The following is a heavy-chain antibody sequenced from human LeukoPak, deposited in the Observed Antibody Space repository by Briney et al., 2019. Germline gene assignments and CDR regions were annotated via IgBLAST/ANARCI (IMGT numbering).Heavy chain of an antibody. J-gene: IGHJ5*02. Sequence: GGSLRLSCAASGFTFSSYSMNWVRQAPGKGLEWVSSISNSSSYIYYADSVKGRFTISRDNAKNSLYLQMNSLRAEDTAVYYCASLFFLVAVAGHVLPWGQGTLVTVSS. D-gene: IGHD6-19*01. CDR2: ISNSSSYI. CDR3: ASLFFLVAVAGHVLP. CDR1: GFTFSSYS. V-gene: IGHV3-21*01.